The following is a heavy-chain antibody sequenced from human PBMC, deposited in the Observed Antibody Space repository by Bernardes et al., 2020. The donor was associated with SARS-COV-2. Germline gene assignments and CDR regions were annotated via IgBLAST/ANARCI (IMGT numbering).Heavy chain of an antibody. CDR3: ARGYYGGDP. CDR1: GFTFKHFG. V-gene: IGHV3-30*03. J-gene: IGHJ5*02. Sequence: GGYLSLSCAAPGFTFKHFGMHWVRPAPGKGLEWVALISYDGINKFYADSVKGRFTVSRDNSKSTLFLQMNSLRVEDTALYYCARGYYGGDPGGQGTMVTVSS. D-gene: IGHD2-21*01. CDR2: ISYDGINK.